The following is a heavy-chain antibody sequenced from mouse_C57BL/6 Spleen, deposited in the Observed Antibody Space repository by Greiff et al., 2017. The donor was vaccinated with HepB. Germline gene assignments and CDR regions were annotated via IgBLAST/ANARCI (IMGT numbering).Heavy chain of an antibody. V-gene: IGHV1-19*01. CDR3: AKKLGLMDY. J-gene: IGHJ4*01. Sequence: VQLQQSGPVLVKPGASVKMSCKASGYTFTDYYMNWVKQSHGKSLEWIGVINPYNGGTSYNQKFKGKATLTVDKSSSTAYMELNSLTSEDSAVYYCAKKLGLMDYWGQGTSVTVSS. D-gene: IGHD4-1*01. CDR1: GYTFTDYY. CDR2: INPYNGGT.